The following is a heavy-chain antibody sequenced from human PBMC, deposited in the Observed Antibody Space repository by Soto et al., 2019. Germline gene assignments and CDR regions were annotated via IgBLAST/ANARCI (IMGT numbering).Heavy chain of an antibody. CDR2: IYPGDSDT. CDR1: GYSFTSYW. CDR3: ARGGSGGDCYSGSCYGMDV. J-gene: IGHJ6*02. V-gene: IGHV5-51*01. Sequence: AGESLKISCKGSGYSFTSYWIGWVRQMPGKGLEWMGIIYPGDSDTRYSPSFQGQVTISADKSISTAYLQWSSLKASDTAMYYCARGGSGGDCYSGSCYGMDVWGQGTTVTVSS. D-gene: IGHD2-21*02.